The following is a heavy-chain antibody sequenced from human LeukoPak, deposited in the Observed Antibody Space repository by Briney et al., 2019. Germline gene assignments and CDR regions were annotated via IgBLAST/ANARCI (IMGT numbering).Heavy chain of an antibody. Sequence: SETLSLTCTVSGGSISSSSYYWGWIRQPPGKGLEWIGSIYYSGSTNYNPSLKSRVTISVDTSKNQFSLKLSSVTAADTAVYYCARAPYYYDSSGYFDYWGQGTLVTVSS. D-gene: IGHD3-22*01. CDR2: IYYSGST. CDR1: GGSISSSSYY. CDR3: ARAPYYYDSSGYFDY. J-gene: IGHJ4*02. V-gene: IGHV4-39*07.